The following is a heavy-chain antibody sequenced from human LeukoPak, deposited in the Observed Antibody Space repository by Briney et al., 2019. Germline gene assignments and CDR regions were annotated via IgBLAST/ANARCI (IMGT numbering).Heavy chain of an antibody. CDR1: GFTFSNYG. CDR2: ISYDGSNN. Sequence: AGGSLRLSCAASGFTFSNYGMHWVRQAPGKGLEWVAVISYDGSNNYYADSVRGRFTISRDNSKNTLSLQMSSLRAEDTAVYFCAKDATEIVTTNGMDVWGEGPTVTVSS. J-gene: IGHJ6*04. CDR3: AKDATEIVTTNGMDV. D-gene: IGHD5-12*01. V-gene: IGHV3-30*18.